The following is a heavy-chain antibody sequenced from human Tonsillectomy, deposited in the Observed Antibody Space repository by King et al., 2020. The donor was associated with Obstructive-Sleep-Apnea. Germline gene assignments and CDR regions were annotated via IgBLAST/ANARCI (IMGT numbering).Heavy chain of an antibody. V-gene: IGHV3-30*04. D-gene: IGHD3-22*01. Sequence: VQLVESGGGVVQPGRSLRLSCAASGFTFSDYAIHWVRQAPGKGLEWGAVISYDGTNKYYADSVKGRFTISRDNSKNTLYLLMNSLRADDTAVYYCARDNYRGNSGYYWYFEFWGRGTLVTVSS. J-gene: IGHJ2*01. CDR1: GFTFSDYA. CDR2: ISYDGTNK. CDR3: ARDNYRGNSGYYWYFEF.